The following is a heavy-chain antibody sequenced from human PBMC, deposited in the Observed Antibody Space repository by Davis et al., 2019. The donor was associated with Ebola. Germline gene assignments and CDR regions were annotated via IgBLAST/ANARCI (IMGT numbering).Heavy chain of an antibody. Sequence: PGGSLRLSCVGSGFTFSNFWMSWVRQAPGKGLEWLANMLHDGSEKYSAGPVKGRFTISRDNARNSFYLQMNSLRVEDTAVYYCARDNYWKLDYWGQGILVTVSS. CDR2: MLHDGSEK. CDR3: ARDNYWKLDY. D-gene: IGHD4-11*01. CDR1: GFTFSNFW. V-gene: IGHV3-7*01. J-gene: IGHJ4*02.